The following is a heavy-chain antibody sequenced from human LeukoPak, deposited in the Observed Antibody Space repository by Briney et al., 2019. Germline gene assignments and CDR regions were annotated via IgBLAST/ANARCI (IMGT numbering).Heavy chain of an antibody. Sequence: TSVKVSCTASGFTFTSSAVQWVRQARGQRLEWIGWIVVGSGNTNYAQKFQERVTITRDMSTSTAYMELSSLRSEDTAVYYCAASPDYYDSCGYFYYFDYWGEGTLVTVSS. D-gene: IGHD3-22*01. CDR1: GFTFTSSA. J-gene: IGHJ4*02. V-gene: IGHV1-58*01. CDR2: IVVGSGNT. CDR3: AASPDYYDSCGYFYYFDY.